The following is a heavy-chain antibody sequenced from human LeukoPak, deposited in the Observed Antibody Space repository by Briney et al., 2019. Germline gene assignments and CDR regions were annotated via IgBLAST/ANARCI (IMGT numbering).Heavy chain of an antibody. V-gene: IGHV3-15*01. J-gene: IGHJ3*02. Sequence: GGSLRLSCAASGFTFSNAWMSWVRQAPGKGLEWVGCIKSKTDGGTTDYAAPVKGRFTISRDDSKNTLYLQMNSLKTEDTAVYYCTTGARFLEWLFPVDAFDIWGQGTMVTVSS. CDR2: IKSKTDGGTT. CDR1: GFTFSNAW. D-gene: IGHD3-3*01. CDR3: TTGARFLEWLFPVDAFDI.